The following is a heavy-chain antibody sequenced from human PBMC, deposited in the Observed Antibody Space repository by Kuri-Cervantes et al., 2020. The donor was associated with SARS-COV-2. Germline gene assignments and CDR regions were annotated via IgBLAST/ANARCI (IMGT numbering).Heavy chain of an antibody. Sequence: GGSLRLSCAASGFSFSDHYMTWVRQAPGKGLEWVSYISSSANTIYYADSVKGRFTISRDNDKNSLYLQMNSLRTEDTALYYCAKDIGDGGYRFLFMDAWGKGTTVTVSS. J-gene: IGHJ6*03. CDR2: ISSSANTI. CDR3: AKDIGDGGYRFLFMDA. CDR1: GFSFSDHY. D-gene: IGHD1-26*01. V-gene: IGHV3-11*01.